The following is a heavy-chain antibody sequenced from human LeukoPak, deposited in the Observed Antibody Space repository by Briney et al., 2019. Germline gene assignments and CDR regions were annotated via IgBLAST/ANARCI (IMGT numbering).Heavy chain of an antibody. CDR2: IIPIFGTA. D-gene: IGHD2-2*01. Sequence: GASVKVSCKASGGTFSSYAISLVRQAPGQGLEWMGGIIPIFGTANYAQKFQGRVTITADESTSTAYMELSSLRSEDTAVYYCAREEVPAATIYYGMDVWGKGTTVTVSS. CDR3: AREEVPAATIYYGMDV. J-gene: IGHJ6*04. V-gene: IGHV1-69*13. CDR1: GGTFSSYA.